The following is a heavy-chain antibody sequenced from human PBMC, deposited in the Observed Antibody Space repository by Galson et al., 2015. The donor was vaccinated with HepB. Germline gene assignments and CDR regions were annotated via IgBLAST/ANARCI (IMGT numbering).Heavy chain of an antibody. CDR2: ISSSSYI. CDR3: ARDRGWSDFWRDNAFDI. J-gene: IGHJ3*02. Sequence: SLRLSCAASGFTFSSYSMNWVRQAPGKGLEWVSSISSSSYIYYADSVKGRFTISRDNAKNSLYLQMNSLRAEDTAVYYCARDRGWSDFWRDNAFDIWGQGTMVTVSS. V-gene: IGHV3-21*01. CDR1: GFTFSSYS. D-gene: IGHD3-3*01.